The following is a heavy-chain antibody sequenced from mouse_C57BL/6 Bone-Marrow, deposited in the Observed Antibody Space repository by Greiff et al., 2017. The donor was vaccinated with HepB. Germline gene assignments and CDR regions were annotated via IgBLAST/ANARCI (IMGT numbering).Heavy chain of an antibody. V-gene: IGHV1-64*01. D-gene: IGHD3-2*02. CDR2: IHPNSGST. CDR3: ARSGTAQAPFDY. J-gene: IGHJ2*01. CDR1: GYTFTSYW. Sequence: QVQLQQPGAELVKPGASVKLSCKASGYTFTSYWMHWVKQRPGQGLEWIGMIHPNSGSTNYNEKFKSKATLTVDKSSSTAYMQLSSLTSEDSAVYYCARSGTAQAPFDYWGQGTTLTVSS.